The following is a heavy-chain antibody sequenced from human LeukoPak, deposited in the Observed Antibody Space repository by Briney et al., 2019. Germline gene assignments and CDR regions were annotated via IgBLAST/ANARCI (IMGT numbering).Heavy chain of an antibody. D-gene: IGHD3-10*01. CDR3: ARDRGLGVY. CDR1: GGSISTYY. CDR2: IHKSGST. V-gene: IGHV4-59*01. Sequence: PSETLSLPCTVSGGSISTYYWSWIRQPPGKGLEWIGYIHKSGSTNHNPSIKSRVTISVDTSKNHSSLKLRPGTTADHAVCYRARDRGLGVYCGEGTLVTVSS. J-gene: IGHJ4*02.